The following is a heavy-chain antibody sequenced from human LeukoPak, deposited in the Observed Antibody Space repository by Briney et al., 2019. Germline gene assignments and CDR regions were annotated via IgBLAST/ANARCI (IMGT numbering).Heavy chain of an antibody. CDR3: ARHCCSGPAKRVFDI. Sequence: PSETLSLTCTVSSGSIISSDYDWGWVRQPPGKGLEWIGTISYSGNTDYNPSLRSRVTISVDTSNNQFSLRLGSVTAADTAVYHCARHCCSGPAKRVFDIWGQGTMVTVSS. J-gene: IGHJ3*02. CDR1: SGSIISSDYD. D-gene: IGHD2-15*01. V-gene: IGHV4-39*01. CDR2: ISYSGNT.